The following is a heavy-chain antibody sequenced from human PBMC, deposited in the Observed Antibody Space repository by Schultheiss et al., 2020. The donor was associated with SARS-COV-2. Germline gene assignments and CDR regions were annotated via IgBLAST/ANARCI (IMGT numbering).Heavy chain of an antibody. J-gene: IGHJ6*02. CDR2: ISGSGGST. V-gene: IGHV3-23*01. CDR3: ARDKYCTNGVCPYYYYGMDV. Sequence: GGSLRLSCAASGFTFSSYGMHWVRQAPGKGLEWVSAISGSGGSTYYADSVKGRFTISRDNSKNTLYLQMNSLRAEDTAVYYCARDKYCTNGVCPYYYYGMDVWGQGTTVTVSS. D-gene: IGHD2-8*01. CDR1: GFTFSSYG.